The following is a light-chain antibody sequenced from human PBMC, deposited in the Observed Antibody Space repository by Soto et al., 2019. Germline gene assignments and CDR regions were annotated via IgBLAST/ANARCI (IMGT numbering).Light chain of an antibody. CDR3: QQYHNWPA. CDR1: QSVFSS. J-gene: IGKJ1*01. V-gene: IGKV3-15*01. Sequence: EIVMTQSPATLSVSPGERATLSCRASQSVFSSLAWFQQKPGQAPRLLIYGAATRATGIPARFSGSGSGTEFTLTISSLQPEDVAIYYCQQYHNWPAFGQGTKVEIK. CDR2: GAA.